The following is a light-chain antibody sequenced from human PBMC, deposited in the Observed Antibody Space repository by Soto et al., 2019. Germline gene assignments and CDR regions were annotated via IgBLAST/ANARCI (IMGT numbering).Light chain of an antibody. J-gene: IGLJ2*01. CDR1: NSDVGSYNR. V-gene: IGLV2-18*02. CDR2: EVS. CDR3: SSFTSSTTLV. Sequence: QSALTQPPSVSGSPGRSVTISCTGTNSDVGSYNRVSWYQQPPGTAPKLLIYEVSYRPSGVPDRFSGSKSGNTASLTISGLQAEDEGDYYCSSFTSSTTLVFGGGTKLTVL.